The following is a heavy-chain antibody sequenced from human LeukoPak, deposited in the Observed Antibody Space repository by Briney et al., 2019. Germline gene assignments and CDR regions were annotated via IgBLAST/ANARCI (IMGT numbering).Heavy chain of an antibody. CDR3: ARDRAVAGLFDY. V-gene: IGHV3-7*01. CDR2: IKQDGSEK. CDR1: GFTFSSYF. J-gene: IGHJ4*02. D-gene: IGHD6-19*01. Sequence: PGGSLRLSCAASGFTFSSYFLTWVRQAPGKGLGWVANIKQDGSEKQYVDSVKGRFTISRDNAKNSLYLQMNSLRAEDTAVYYCARDRAVAGLFDYWGQGTLVTVSS.